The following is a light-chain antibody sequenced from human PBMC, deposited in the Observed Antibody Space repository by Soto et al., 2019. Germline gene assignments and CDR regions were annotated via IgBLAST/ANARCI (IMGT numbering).Light chain of an antibody. CDR3: SSFASSNTWV. CDR1: SSDVGAYNY. CDR2: EVT. Sequence: QSALTQPPSASGSPGQSVTISCTGTSSDVGAYNYVSWYQQHAGKAPKLVIYEVTKRPSGVPDRFSGSKSANTASLTVSGXQAEDEADYYCSSFASSNTWVFGGGTKLTVL. V-gene: IGLV2-8*01. J-gene: IGLJ3*02.